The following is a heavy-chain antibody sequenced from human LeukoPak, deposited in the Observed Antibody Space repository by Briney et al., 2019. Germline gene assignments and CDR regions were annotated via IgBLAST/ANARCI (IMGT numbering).Heavy chain of an antibody. CDR2: IDPSDSYA. V-gene: IGHV5-10-1*01. CDR3: ARGEYQLLPEGY. D-gene: IGHD2-2*01. Sequence: GESLKISCKGSGYSFTNYWISWVRQMPGKGLEWMGRIDPSDSYANYSPSFQGHVTVSVDKSISTAYLQWSSLKASDTAMYYCARGEYQLLPEGYWGQGTLVTVSS. CDR1: GYSFTNYW. J-gene: IGHJ4*02.